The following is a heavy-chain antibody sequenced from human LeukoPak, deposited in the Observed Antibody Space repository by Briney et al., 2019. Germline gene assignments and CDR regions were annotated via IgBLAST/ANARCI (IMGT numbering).Heavy chain of an antibody. CDR3: ARDFMVIEGGGAYFDY. J-gene: IGHJ4*02. CDR2: IYHSGST. V-gene: IGHV4-30-2*01. CDR1: GGSISSGGYY. Sequence: SETLSLTCTVSGGSISSGGYYWSWIRQPPGKGLEWIGYIYHSGSTYYNPSLKSRVTISVDRSKNQFSLKLSSVTAADTAVYYCARDFMVIEGGGAYFDYWGQGTLVTVSS. D-gene: IGHD2-15*01.